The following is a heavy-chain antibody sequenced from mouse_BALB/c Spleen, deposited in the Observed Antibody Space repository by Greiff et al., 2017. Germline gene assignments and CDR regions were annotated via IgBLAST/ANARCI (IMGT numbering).Heavy chain of an antibody. J-gene: IGHJ1*01. CDR3: TRGGYGSSYLWYFDV. CDR2: IYPSDSYT. CDR1: GYTFTSYW. D-gene: IGHD1-1*01. Sequence: QVQLQQPGAELVRPGASVKLSCKASGYTFTSYWINWVKQRPGQGLEWIGNIYPSDSYTNYNQKFKDKATLTVDKSSSTAYMQLSSPTSEDSAVYYCTRGGYGSSYLWYFDVWGAGTTVTVSS. V-gene: IGHV1-69*02.